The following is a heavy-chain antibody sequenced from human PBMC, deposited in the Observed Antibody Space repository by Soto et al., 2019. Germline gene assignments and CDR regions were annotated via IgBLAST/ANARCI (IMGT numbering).Heavy chain of an antibody. J-gene: IGHJ3*02. V-gene: IGHV4-31*03. CDR3: ARVCGGDCHNAFDI. Sequence: QVQLQESGPGLVKPSQTLSLTCTVSGGSISSGGYYWSWIRQHPGKGLEWIGYIYYSGSTYYNPSXKSRVTISVDTSKNHFSLKLSSVTAADTAVYYCARVCGGDCHNAFDIWGQGTXVTXSS. D-gene: IGHD2-21*02. CDR1: GGSISSGGYY. CDR2: IYYSGST.